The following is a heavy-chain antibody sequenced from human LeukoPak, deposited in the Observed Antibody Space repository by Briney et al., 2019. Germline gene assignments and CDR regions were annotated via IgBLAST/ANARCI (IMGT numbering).Heavy chain of an antibody. CDR2: IYYSGST. CDR1: GGSISSGDYY. CDR3: ARDQGTRYCSSTSCYGGYYFDY. V-gene: IGHV4-30-4*08. Sequence: SETLSLTCTVSGGSISSGDYYWSWIRQPPGKGLEWIGYIYYSGSTYYNPSLKSRVTISVDTSNNQFSLKLSSVTAADTAVYYCARDQGTRYCSSTSCYGGYYFDYWGQGTLVTVSS. J-gene: IGHJ4*02. D-gene: IGHD2-2*01.